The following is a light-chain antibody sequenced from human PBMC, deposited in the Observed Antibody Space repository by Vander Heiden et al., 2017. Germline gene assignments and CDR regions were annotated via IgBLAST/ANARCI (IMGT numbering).Light chain of an antibody. V-gene: IGKV3-15*01. CDR3: QQYNNWPLT. CDR1: QSVTIN. Sequence: LVMTQSPATLSVSPGERATLSCRASQSVTINLAWYQQKPGQAPRLLIYGASTRGTGIPARFSGSGSGTEFTLTISSLQSEDFAVYYCQQYNNWPLTFGGGTEVEIK. J-gene: IGKJ4*01. CDR2: GAS.